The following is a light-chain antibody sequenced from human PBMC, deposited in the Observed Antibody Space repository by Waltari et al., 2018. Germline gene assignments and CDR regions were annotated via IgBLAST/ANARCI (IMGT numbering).Light chain of an antibody. CDR1: QSVYRY. CDR2: GAC. CDR3: YQYSNWPPYS. J-gene: IGKJ2*03. V-gene: IGKV3-15*01. Sequence: TQSPATLSVSPGERVTLSCRASQSVYRYLAWYQQKPGQAPRLLIYGACTRSSGIPDRFSGSGSGTEFTLNISSLQSEDFAVYYCYQYSNWPPYSFGQGTMLEIK.